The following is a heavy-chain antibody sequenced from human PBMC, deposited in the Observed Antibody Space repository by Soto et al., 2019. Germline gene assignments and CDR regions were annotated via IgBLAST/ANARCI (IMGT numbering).Heavy chain of an antibody. Sequence: PSETLSLTCTVSGGSISSYYWSWIRQPPGKGLEWIGYIYYSGSTNYNPSLKSRVTISVDTSKNQFSLKLSSVTAADTAVYYCARTMITFGGVIAPWGQGTLVTVSS. CDR3: ARTMITFGGVIAP. CDR1: GGSISSYY. D-gene: IGHD3-16*02. V-gene: IGHV4-59*01. J-gene: IGHJ5*02. CDR2: IYYSGST.